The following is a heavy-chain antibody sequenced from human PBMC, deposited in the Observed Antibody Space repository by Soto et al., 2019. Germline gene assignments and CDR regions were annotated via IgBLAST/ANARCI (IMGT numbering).Heavy chain of an antibody. J-gene: IGHJ4*02. CDR1: GGTFSSYA. CDR2: IIPIFGTA. D-gene: IGHD5-12*01. Sequence: QVQLVQSGAEVKKPGSSVKVSSKASGGTFSSYAISWVRQAPGQGLEWMGGIIPIFGTANYAQKFQGRVTITADESTSTAYMELSSLRSEDTAVYYCARDFKGYSGVATPTFDYWGQGTLVTVSS. CDR3: ARDFKGYSGVATPTFDY. V-gene: IGHV1-69*01.